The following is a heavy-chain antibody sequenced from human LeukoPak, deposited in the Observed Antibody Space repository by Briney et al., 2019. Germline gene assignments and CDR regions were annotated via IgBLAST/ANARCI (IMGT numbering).Heavy chain of an antibody. Sequence: GGSLRLSCAASGFTFSSYWMSWVRQAPGKGLEWVANIKQDGSEKYYVDPVKGRFTISRDNAKNSLYLQMNSLRAEDTAVYYCATAYYDFWSGYWWGQGTLVTVSS. J-gene: IGHJ4*02. V-gene: IGHV3-7*01. D-gene: IGHD3-3*01. CDR2: IKQDGSEK. CDR3: ATAYYDFWSGYW. CDR1: GFTFSSYW.